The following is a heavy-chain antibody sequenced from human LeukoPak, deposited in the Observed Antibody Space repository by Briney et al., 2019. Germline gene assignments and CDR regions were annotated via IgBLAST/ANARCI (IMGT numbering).Heavy chain of an antibody. CDR3: AADPGLRFLEWVTYDAFDI. D-gene: IGHD3-3*01. J-gene: IGHJ3*02. CDR1: GFTFTSSA. CDR2: IVVGSGNT. V-gene: IGHV1-58*01. Sequence: GASVKVSCTASGFTFTSSAVQWVRQARGQRLEWIGWIVVGSGNTNYAQKFQERVTITRDMSTSTAYMELSSLRSEDTAVYYCAADPGLRFLEWVTYDAFDIWGQGTMVTVSS.